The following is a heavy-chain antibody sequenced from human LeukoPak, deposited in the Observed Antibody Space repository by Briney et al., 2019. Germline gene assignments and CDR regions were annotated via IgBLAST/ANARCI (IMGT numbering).Heavy chain of an antibody. D-gene: IGHD3-22*01. V-gene: IGHV3-13*01. J-gene: IGHJ3*02. CDR2: IGTAGDT. Sequence: GGSLRLSCAASGFTFSSYDMHWVRQATGKGLEWVSAIGTAGDTYYPGSVKGRFTISRDNSKNTLYLQMGSLRTEDMAVYYCAREGLVTRDYDSSGYSAFDIWGQGTMVTVSS. CDR1: GFTFSSYD. CDR3: AREGLVTRDYDSSGYSAFDI.